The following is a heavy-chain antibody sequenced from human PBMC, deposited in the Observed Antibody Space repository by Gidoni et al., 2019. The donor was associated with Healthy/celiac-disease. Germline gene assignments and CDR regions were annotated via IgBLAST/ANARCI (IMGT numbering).Heavy chain of an antibody. Sequence: LEWVSAISGSGGSTYYADSVKGRFTISRDNSKNTLYLQMNSLRAEDTAVYYCAKVLALNIVATIQDYWGQGTLVTVSS. J-gene: IGHJ4*02. CDR2: ISGSGGST. CDR3: AKVLALNIVATIQDY. V-gene: IGHV3-23*01. D-gene: IGHD5-12*01.